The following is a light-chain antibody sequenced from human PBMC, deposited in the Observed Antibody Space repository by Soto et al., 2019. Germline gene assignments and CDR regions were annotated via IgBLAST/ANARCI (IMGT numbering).Light chain of an antibody. CDR1: SSDVGAYNY. Sequence: QSALTQPASVSGSPGQSITISCTGASSDVGAYNYVSWYQQHPGKAPKLMIYEVSNRPAGVSDRFSGSKSGNTASLTISGLQAEDEAAYYCSSYTTSSTVVFGGGTKLTVL. J-gene: IGLJ2*01. V-gene: IGLV2-14*01. CDR3: SSYTTSSTVV. CDR2: EVS.